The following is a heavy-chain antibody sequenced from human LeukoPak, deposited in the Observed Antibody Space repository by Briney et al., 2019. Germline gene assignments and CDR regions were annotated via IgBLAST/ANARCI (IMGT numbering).Heavy chain of an antibody. CDR3: AKYAGLYYSDY. V-gene: IGHV3-23*01. CDR2: SSGSGGST. Sequence: GGSLRLSCAASGFTFSNYAMSWVGQAPGKGLEWVSASSGSGGSTHYADSVKGRFTISRDNSKNTLYLQMNSLRAGDTAVYYCAKYAGLYYSDYWGQGTLVTVSS. D-gene: IGHD2-2*01. J-gene: IGHJ4*02. CDR1: GFTFSNYA.